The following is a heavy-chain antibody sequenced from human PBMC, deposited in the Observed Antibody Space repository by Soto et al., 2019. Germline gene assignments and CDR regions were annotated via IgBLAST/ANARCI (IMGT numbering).Heavy chain of an antibody. J-gene: IGHJ4*02. D-gene: IGHD4-17*01. Sequence: SLKISCAASEFTFTNAWMSWVRQAPGKGLEWVGRIKSKTAGGTTDYAAPVQGRFTISRDESRNTLYLQMNSLKTEDTAVYYCTSLYYGHWGQGTLVTVSS. CDR3: TSLYYGH. V-gene: IGHV3-15*01. CDR2: IKSKTAGGTT. CDR1: EFTFTNAW.